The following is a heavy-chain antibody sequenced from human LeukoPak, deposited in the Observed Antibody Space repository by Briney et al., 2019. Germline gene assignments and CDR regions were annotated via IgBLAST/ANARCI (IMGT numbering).Heavy chain of an antibody. CDR3: ARGGIVGATYVDY. D-gene: IGHD1-26*01. J-gene: IGHJ4*02. CDR2: TRNKANSYTT. Sequence: GGSLRLSCAASGFTFSDHYMDWVRQAPGKGLEWVGRTRNKANSYTTEYAASVKGRFTISRDDSKNSLYLQMNSLKTEDTAVYYCARGGIVGATYVDYWGQGTLVTVSS. V-gene: IGHV3-72*01. CDR1: GFTFSDHY.